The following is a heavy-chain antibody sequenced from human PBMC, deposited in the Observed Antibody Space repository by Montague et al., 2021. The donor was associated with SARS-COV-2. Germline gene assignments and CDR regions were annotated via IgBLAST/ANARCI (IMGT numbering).Heavy chain of an antibody. D-gene: IGHD3-10*01. CDR2: IHHSGAT. V-gene: IGHV4-38-2*01. CDR3: ARWYYGSGSYSH. CDR1: GYSISSGYH. J-gene: IGHJ4*02. Sequence: SETLSLTCSVSGYSISSGYHWGWLRQPPGKGLEWIGNIHHSGATYYSPSRKSRVIVSEDTSKNQSSLRLSSVTAADTAVYYCARWYYGSGSYSHWGQGTLVTVSS.